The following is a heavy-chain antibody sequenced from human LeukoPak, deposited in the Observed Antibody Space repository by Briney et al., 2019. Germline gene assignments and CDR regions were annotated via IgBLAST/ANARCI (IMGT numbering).Heavy chain of an antibody. J-gene: IGHJ4*02. Sequence: AASVKVSCKASGGTFSSYAISWVRQARGQRLEWIGWIVVGSGNTNYAQKFQERVTITRDMSTSTAYMELSSLRSEDTAVYYCAADGYSSSWYGVDYWGQGTLVTVSS. V-gene: IGHV1-58*02. CDR1: GGTFSSYA. CDR3: AADGYSSSWYGVDY. CDR2: IVVGSGNT. D-gene: IGHD6-13*01.